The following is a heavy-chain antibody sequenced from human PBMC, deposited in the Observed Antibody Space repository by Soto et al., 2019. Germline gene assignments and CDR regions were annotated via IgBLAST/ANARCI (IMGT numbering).Heavy chain of an antibody. Sequence: QVQLVESGGGVVQPGRSLRLSCAASGFTFSSYGMHWVRQAPGKGLEWVAVIWYDGSNKYYADSVKGRFTISRDNSKNTLYLQKNSLRAEDTALYYCARGMGIYYGSGSLFDYWGQGTLVTVSS. CDR2: IWYDGSNK. CDR3: ARGMGIYYGSGSLFDY. CDR1: GFTFSSYG. J-gene: IGHJ4*02. V-gene: IGHV3-33*01. D-gene: IGHD3-10*01.